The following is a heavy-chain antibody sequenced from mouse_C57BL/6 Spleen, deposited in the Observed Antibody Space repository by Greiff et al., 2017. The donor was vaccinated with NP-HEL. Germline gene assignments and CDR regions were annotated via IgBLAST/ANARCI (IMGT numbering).Heavy chain of an antibody. J-gene: IGHJ3*01. CDR1: GYAFSSYW. D-gene: IGHD2-5*01. CDR2: IYPGDGDT. CDR3: ARRVDYSNYWFAY. Sequence: QVQLQQSGAELVKPGASVKISCKASGYAFSSYWMNWVKQRPGKGLEWIGQIYPGDGDTNYNGKFKGKATLTADKSSSTAYMQLSSLTSEDSAVYFCARRVDYSNYWFAYWGQGTLVTVSA. V-gene: IGHV1-80*01.